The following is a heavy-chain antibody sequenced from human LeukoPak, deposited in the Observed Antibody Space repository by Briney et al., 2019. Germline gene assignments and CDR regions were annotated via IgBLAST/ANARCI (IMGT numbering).Heavy chain of an antibody. CDR2: INHSGST. CDR1: GGSFSGYH. D-gene: IGHD6-13*01. J-gene: IGHJ4*02. V-gene: IGHV4-34*01. CDR3: ARSRIAAAGAPYGY. Sequence: SETLSLTCAVYGGSFSGYHWSWIRQPPGKGLEWIGEINHSGSTNYNPSLKSRVTISVDTSKNQFSLKLSSVTAADTAVYYCARSRIAAAGAPYGYWGQGTLVTVSS.